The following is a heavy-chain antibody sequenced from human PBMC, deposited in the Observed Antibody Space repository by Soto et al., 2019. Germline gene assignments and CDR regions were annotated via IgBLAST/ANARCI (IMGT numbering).Heavy chain of an antibody. Sequence: QMQLVQSGAEVKKSGSSVKVSCKASGGTSSNFVITWVRQAPGQGLEWLGGILPMFGAVKYAQKYQDRLTITEDRSTNTAAMELGSLRPDDTAVYYCARPKRSGYDRGDSYYHTMDVWGHGTTVRVS. CDR3: ARPKRSGYDRGDSYYHTMDV. J-gene: IGHJ6*02. CDR2: ILPMFGAV. D-gene: IGHD2-21*02. CDR1: GGTSSNFV. V-gene: IGHV1-69*06.